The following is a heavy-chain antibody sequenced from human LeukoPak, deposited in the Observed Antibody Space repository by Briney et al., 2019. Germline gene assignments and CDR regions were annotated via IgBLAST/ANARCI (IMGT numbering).Heavy chain of an antibody. CDR1: GFIFDEYA. D-gene: IGHD6-25*01. CDR3: AKDLAAREFYFDS. J-gene: IGHJ4*02. V-gene: IGHV3-9*01. CDR2: ISWNSGSI. Sequence: PGGSLRLSCAASGFIFDEYAMHWVRQAPGKGLEWVSGISWNSGSIGYADSVKGRFTVSRDNAKNSLYLQMNSLRAEDTAFYYCAKDLAAREFYFDSWGQGTLVTVSS.